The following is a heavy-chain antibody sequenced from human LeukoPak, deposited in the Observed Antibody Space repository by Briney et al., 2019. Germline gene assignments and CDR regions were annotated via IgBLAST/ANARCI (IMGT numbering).Heavy chain of an antibody. D-gene: IGHD6-13*01. CDR2: ISSSGST. CDR1: GDSISSGDYY. CDR3: ARRRSWYGYYFDY. Sequence: SSETLSLTCTVSGDSISSGDYYWSWIRQPAGKGLEWIGRISSSGSTNYNPSLKSRVTISVDTSKNQFSLKLSSVTAADTAVYYCARRRSWYGYYFDYWGQGTLVTVSS. V-gene: IGHV4-61*02. J-gene: IGHJ4*02.